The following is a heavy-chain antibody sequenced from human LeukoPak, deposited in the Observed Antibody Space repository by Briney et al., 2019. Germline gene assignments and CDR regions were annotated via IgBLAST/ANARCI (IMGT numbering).Heavy chain of an antibody. CDR2: ISGSGGST. CDR1: GFTFSSYA. D-gene: IGHD3-22*01. J-gene: IGHJ4*02. Sequence: GGSLRLPCAASGFTFSSYAMSWVRQAPGKGLEWVSAISGSGGSTYYADSVKGRFTISRNNSKNTLYLQMNSLRAEDTAVYYRAKDSLETYYYDSSGPNYFDYWGQGTLVTVSS. CDR3: AKDSLETYYYDSSGPNYFDY. V-gene: IGHV3-23*01.